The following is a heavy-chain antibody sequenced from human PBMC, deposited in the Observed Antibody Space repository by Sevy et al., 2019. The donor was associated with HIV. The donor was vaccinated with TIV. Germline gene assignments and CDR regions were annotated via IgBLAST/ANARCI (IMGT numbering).Heavy chain of an antibody. Sequence: ASVKVSCKASGYIFTDYFIHWVRRAPGQGLEWMGRINPNNGDTDYAQKFQGRVTMTRDTSISTAYMELSGLRFDDTAIYYCARGKGLLFVDAADNCFDPWGQGSLVTVSS. J-gene: IGHJ5*02. CDR1: GYIFTDYF. CDR2: INPNNGDT. CDR3: ARGKGLLFVDAADNCFDP. V-gene: IGHV1-2*06. D-gene: IGHD3-10*01.